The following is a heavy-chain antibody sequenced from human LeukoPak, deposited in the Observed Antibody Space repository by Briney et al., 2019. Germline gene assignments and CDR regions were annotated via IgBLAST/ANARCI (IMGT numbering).Heavy chain of an antibody. J-gene: IGHJ5*02. Sequence: PGGSLRLSCAASGFTFDDYAMHWVRQAPGKGLEWVSGITWNSDNIEYADSVKGRFTISRDNSKNTLYLQMNSLRAEDTAVYYCAKEEVSSWFDPWGQGTLVTVSS. CDR2: ITWNSDNI. CDR1: GFTFDDYA. D-gene: IGHD3-16*02. CDR3: AKEEVSSWFDP. V-gene: IGHV3-9*01.